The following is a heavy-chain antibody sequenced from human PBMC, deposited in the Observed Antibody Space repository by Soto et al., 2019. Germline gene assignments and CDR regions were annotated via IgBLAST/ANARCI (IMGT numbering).Heavy chain of an antibody. CDR1: GYSFTTYW. J-gene: IGHJ4*02. CDR2: IYPGDSDT. D-gene: IGHD6-13*01. V-gene: IGHV5-51*01. CDR3: ARKDIAGNSVDF. Sequence: PGESLKISCKASGYSFTTYWIGWVRQMPGKGLEWMGIIYPGDSDTRYSPSFQGQVTISADKSISTAYLQWSSLKASDSAMFYCARKDIAGNSVDFWRQGTLVTVSS.